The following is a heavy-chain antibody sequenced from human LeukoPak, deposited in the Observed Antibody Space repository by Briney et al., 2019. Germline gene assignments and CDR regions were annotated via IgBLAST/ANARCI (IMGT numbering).Heavy chain of an antibody. Sequence: GGSLRLSCAASGFTFSSYAMHWVRQAPGKGLEWVAVISYDGSNKYYADSVKGRFTISRDNSKNTLYLQMNSLRAEDTAVYYCARARTVSGIAVAIDYWGQGTLVTVSS. V-gene: IGHV3-30-3*01. J-gene: IGHJ4*02. CDR3: ARARTVSGIAVAIDY. CDR1: GFTFSSYA. D-gene: IGHD6-19*01. CDR2: ISYDGSNK.